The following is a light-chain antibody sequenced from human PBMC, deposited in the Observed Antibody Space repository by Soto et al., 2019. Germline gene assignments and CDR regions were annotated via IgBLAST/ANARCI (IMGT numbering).Light chain of an antibody. V-gene: IGLV2-14*01. Sequence: QSALTQPASVSGSPGQSITISCTGTSSDVGGYNHVSWYQQHPGKAPKLLIYYNNQRPSGVPDRFSGSKSGTSASLAISGLQSEDEAHYYCAAWDDSLYGWVFGGGTKLTVL. CDR3: AAWDDSLYGWV. J-gene: IGLJ3*02. CDR2: YNN. CDR1: SSDVGGYNH.